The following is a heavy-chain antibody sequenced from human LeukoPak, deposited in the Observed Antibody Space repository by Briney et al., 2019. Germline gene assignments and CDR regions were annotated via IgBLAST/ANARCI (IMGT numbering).Heavy chain of an antibody. J-gene: IGHJ5*02. V-gene: IGHV1-46*01. D-gene: IGHD4-17*01. CDR3: ARDEAAGANNWFDP. Sequence: GASVKVSCKASGYTFTSYYMHWVRQAPGQGLEWMEIINPSGGSTSYAQKFQGRVTMTTDTSTSTAYMELRSLRSDDTAVYYCARDEAAGANNWFDPWGQGTLVTVSS. CDR2: INPSGGST. CDR1: GYTFTSYY.